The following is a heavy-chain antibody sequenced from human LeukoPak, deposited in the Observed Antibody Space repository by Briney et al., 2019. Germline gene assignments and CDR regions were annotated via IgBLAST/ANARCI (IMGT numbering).Heavy chain of an antibody. CDR3: AKARGATVNDPADY. CDR1: GFSFSVYA. J-gene: IGHJ4*02. CDR2: FGGSGGGP. Sequence: GGSLRLSCAASGFSFSVYAMNWVRQAPGKGLEWVSSFGGSGGGPWHAASVKGRFSISRDNSKNTLYLQMSSLNDEDTALYYCAKARGATVNDPADYWGQGILVTVSS. D-gene: IGHD1-26*01. V-gene: IGHV3-23*01.